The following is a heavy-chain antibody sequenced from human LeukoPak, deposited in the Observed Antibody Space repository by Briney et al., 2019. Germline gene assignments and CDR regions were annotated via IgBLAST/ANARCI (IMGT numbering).Heavy chain of an antibody. CDR2: IYYSGST. J-gene: IGHJ6*03. D-gene: IGHD1-1*01. Sequence: PSETLSLTCTVSGGSISSSSYYWGWIRQPPGKGLEWIGSIYYSGSTYYNPSLKSGVTISVDTSKNQFSLKLSSVTAADTAVYYCARIGAGTRAAALSYYYYYYYMDVWGKGTTVTVSS. CDR3: ARIGAGTRAAALSYYYYYYYMDV. V-gene: IGHV4-39*01. CDR1: GGSISSSSYY.